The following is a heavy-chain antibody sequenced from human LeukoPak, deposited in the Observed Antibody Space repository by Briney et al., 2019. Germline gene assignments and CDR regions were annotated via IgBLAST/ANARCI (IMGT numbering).Heavy chain of an antibody. CDR2: ISYSGST. Sequence: SETLSLTCAVSGGSISTYYWSWIRQPPGRGLECIGYISYSGSTNYNPSLKRRGTMSIETSKNKFSLQLTSVTAADTAVYYCARVRIPPDSYWYFDLWGRGTLVTVSS. V-gene: IGHV4-59*01. D-gene: IGHD2-15*01. J-gene: IGHJ2*01. CDR3: ARVRIPPDSYWYFDL. CDR1: GGSISTYY.